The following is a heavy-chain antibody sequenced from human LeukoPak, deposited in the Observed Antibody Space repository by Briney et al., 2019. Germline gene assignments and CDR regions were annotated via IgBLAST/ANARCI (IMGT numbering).Heavy chain of an antibody. Sequence: GGSLRLSCAASGFTLSHYGMHWVRQAPGMGLEWVAVIWFDGGKIHYPDSVKGRFTISRDNSKNTLYLQMGKLRADDTAVYYCVRGSGGDGYSYWGDYWGQGTLVTVSP. CDR3: VRGSGGDGYSYWGDY. V-gene: IGHV3-33*01. CDR1: GFTLSHYG. J-gene: IGHJ4*02. CDR2: IWFDGGKI. D-gene: IGHD5-24*01.